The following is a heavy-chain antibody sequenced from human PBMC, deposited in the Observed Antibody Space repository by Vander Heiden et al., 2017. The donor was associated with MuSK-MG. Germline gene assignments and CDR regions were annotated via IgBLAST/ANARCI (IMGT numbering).Heavy chain of an antibody. CDR1: GGTFSSYA. D-gene: IGHD6-19*01. V-gene: IGHV1-69*17. CDR2: IIPIFGIA. Sequence: QVQLVQSGAEVKKPGSSVKVSCKASGGTFSSYAISWVRQAPGQGLEWMGGIIPIFGIANYAQKFQGRVTITADKSTSTAYMELSSLRSEDTAVYYCAIPSSGWYRGSLVSNYYYGMDVWGQGTTVTVSS. CDR3: AIPSSGWYRGSLVSNYYYGMDV. J-gene: IGHJ6*02.